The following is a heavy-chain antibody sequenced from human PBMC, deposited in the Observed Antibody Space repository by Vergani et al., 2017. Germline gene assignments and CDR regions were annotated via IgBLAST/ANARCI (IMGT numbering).Heavy chain of an antibody. CDR3: ARSFELERRGFDY. Sequence: QVQLQESGPELVKPSETLSLTCTVSGGSISSYYWSWIRQPPGKGLEWIGYIYYSGSTNYNPSLKSRVTISVDTSKNQFSLKLSSVTAADTAVYYCARSFELERRGFDYWGQGTLVTVSS. CDR2: IYYSGST. J-gene: IGHJ4*02. D-gene: IGHD1-1*01. CDR1: GGSISSYY. V-gene: IGHV4-59*01.